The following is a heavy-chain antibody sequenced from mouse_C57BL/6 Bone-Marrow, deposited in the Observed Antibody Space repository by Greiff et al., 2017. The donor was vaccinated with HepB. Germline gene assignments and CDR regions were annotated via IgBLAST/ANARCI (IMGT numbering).Heavy chain of an antibody. CDR1: GFTFSDAW. CDR3: TRKFLIYYYAMDY. J-gene: IGHJ4*01. V-gene: IGHV6-6*01. Sequence: EVHLVESGGGLVQPGGSMKLSCAASGFTFSDAWMDWVRQSPEKGLEWVAEIRNKANNHATYYAESVKGRFTISRDDSKSSVYLQMNSLRAEDTGIYYCTRKFLIYYYAMDYWGQGTSVTVSS. CDR2: IRNKANNHAT. D-gene: IGHD1-1*01.